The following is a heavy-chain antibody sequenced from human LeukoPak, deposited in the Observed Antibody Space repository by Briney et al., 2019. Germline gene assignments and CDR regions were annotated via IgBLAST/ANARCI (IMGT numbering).Heavy chain of an antibody. D-gene: IGHD6-13*01. CDR2: IYYSGST. V-gene: IGHV4-39*07. J-gene: IGHJ3*02. CDR1: GGSISSSSYY. Sequence: SETLSLTCTVSGGSISSSSYYWGWIRQPPGKGLEWIGSIYYSGSTYYNPSLKSQVTISVDTSKSQFSLKLSSVTAADTAVYYCATSAAAGKDDAFDIWGQGTMVTVSS. CDR3: ATSAAAGKDDAFDI.